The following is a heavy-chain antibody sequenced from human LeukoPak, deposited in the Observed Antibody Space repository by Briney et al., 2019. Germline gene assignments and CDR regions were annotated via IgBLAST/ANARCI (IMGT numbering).Heavy chain of an antibody. CDR2: IWYDGSNK. V-gene: IGHV3-33*01. CDR3: ARDGVQVDTAMVTTNAFDI. Sequence: GGSLRLSCASSGFTSSSFGMHWVRQAPGKGLEWVAVIWYDGSNKYYAEPVKGRFTISRDNSKNTLYLQMNSLRAEDTAVYYCARDGVQVDTAMVTTNAFDIWGQGTMVTVSS. D-gene: IGHD5-18*01. J-gene: IGHJ3*02. CDR1: GFTSSSFG.